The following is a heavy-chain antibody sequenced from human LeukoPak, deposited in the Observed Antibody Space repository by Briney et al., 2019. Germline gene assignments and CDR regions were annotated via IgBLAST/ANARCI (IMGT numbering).Heavy chain of an antibody. CDR2: IYYSGST. Sequence: SETLSLTCTVSGGSISSSSYYWGWIRQPPGKGLEWIGSIYYSGSTYYNPSLKSRVTISVDTSKNQFSLKLSSVTAADTAVYYCAKGYNWFDPWGQGTLVTVSS. J-gene: IGHJ5*02. CDR1: GGSISSSSYY. CDR3: AKGYNWFDP. V-gene: IGHV4-39*01.